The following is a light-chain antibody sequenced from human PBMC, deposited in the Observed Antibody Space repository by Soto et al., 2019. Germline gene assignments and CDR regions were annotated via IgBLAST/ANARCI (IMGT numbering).Light chain of an antibody. CDR2: EVS. CDR3: SSYTSSSTLV. V-gene: IGLV2-14*01. J-gene: IGLJ2*01. CDR1: SSDVGSYNY. Sequence: QSALTQPASVSGSPGQSITISCTGTSSDVGSYNYVSWYQQHPGKAPKLMIYEVSDRPSGVSNRFSGSKSGNTASLIISGLQAEDEADYYCSSYTSSSTLVFGGGTQLTVL.